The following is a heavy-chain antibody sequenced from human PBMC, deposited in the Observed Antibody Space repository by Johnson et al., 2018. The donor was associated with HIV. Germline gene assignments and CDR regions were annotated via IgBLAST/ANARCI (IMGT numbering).Heavy chain of an antibody. CDR1: GFTLSSYA. J-gene: IGHJ3*02. V-gene: IGHV3-30*04. CDR3: ARDRDYDFWSRDAFDI. Sequence: QVQLMESEGGVVQPGRSLRVSCVASGFTLSSYAMHWVRQAPGKGLEWVAVVSYDGSTIYYADSVKGRFTISRDNAKNSLYLQMNSLRAEDTALYYCARDRDYDFWSRDAFDIWGQGTMVTVSS. D-gene: IGHD3-3*01. CDR2: VSYDGSTI.